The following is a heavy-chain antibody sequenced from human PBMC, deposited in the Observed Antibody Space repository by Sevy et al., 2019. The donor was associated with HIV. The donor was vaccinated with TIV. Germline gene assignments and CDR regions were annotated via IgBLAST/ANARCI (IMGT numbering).Heavy chain of an antibody. Sequence: ASVKVSCKVSGYTLTKLSIHWVRQAPGKGLEWMGDFDPQDGEKIYAERFQGRLTMTVDTSTDTAYMELSSLTSEDTAVYDCATVGLRYYSGASSYQGDWFDPWGQGTLVTVSS. CDR2: FDPQDGEK. J-gene: IGHJ5*02. CDR3: ATVGLRYYSGASSYQGDWFDP. CDR1: GYTLTKLS. D-gene: IGHD2-15*01. V-gene: IGHV1-24*01.